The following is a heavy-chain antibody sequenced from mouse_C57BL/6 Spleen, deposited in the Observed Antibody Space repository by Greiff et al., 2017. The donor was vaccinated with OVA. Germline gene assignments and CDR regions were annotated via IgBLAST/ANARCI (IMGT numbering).Heavy chain of an antibody. CDR2: INPGSGGT. CDR1: GYAFTNYL. D-gene: IGHD2-12*01. CDR3: ANDGFAY. V-gene: IGHV1-54*01. Sequence: VKVVESGAELVRPGTSVKVSCKASGYAFTNYLIEWVKQRPGQGLEWIGVINPGSGGTNYNEKFKGKATLTADKSSSTAYMQLSSLTSEDSAVYFCANDGFAYWGQGTLVTVSA. J-gene: IGHJ3*01.